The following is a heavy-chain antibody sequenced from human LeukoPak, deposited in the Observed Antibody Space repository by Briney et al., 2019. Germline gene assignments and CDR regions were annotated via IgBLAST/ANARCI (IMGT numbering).Heavy chain of an antibody. J-gene: IGHJ4*02. V-gene: IGHV3-30*03. CDR2: ISTDGSNK. D-gene: IGHD3-22*01. Sequence: PGGSLRLSCAASGFTFSSYGMHWVRQAPGKGLGWVAVISTDGSNKYYEDSVKGRFSISRDNSKNTLYLQMNSLRAEDTAVYYCARDGESYDSSLNHWGQGTLVTVSS. CDR3: ARDGESYDSSLNH. CDR1: GFTFSSYG.